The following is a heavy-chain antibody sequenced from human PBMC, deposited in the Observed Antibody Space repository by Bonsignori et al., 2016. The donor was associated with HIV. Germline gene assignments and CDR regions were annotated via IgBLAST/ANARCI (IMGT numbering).Heavy chain of an antibody. J-gene: IGHJ3*01. D-gene: IGHD3-22*01. V-gene: IGHV3-15*01. CDR2: IKSQSDGGTA. CDR3: TPHVHHYNRSAYKWEAFD. Sequence: WIRQPPGKGLEWVGRIKSQSDGGTADYAAPVKGRFTISRDDSRNTLYLQMNSLKTEDTAVYYCTPHVHHYNRSAYKWEAFDFGAKGQWSPSPQ.